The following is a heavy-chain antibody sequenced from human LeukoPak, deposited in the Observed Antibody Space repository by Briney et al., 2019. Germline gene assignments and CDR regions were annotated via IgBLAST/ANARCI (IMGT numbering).Heavy chain of an antibody. D-gene: IGHD6-13*01. CDR2: ISSSSYT. J-gene: IGHJ4*02. V-gene: IGHV3-21*01. Sequence: GGSLRLSCAASGFTFSSYSMNWVRQAPGKGLEWVSSISSSSYTYYADSVKGRFTISRDNAKNSLYLQMNSLRAEDTAVYYCARDRRQLGGDYWGQGTLVTVSS. CDR1: GFTFSSYS. CDR3: ARDRRQLGGDY.